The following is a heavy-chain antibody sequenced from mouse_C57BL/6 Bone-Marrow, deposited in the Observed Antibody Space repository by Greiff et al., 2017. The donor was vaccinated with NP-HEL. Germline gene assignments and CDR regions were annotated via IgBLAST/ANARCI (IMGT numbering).Heavy chain of an antibody. D-gene: IGHD1-1*01. J-gene: IGHJ2*01. Sequence: QVQLQQPGAELVKPGASVKLSCKASGYTFTSYWMQWVKQRPGQGLEWIGEIDPSDSYTNYNQKLKGKATLTVETSSSTAYMQLSSLTSEDSAVYYCASSSTVVAYYFDYWGQGTTLTVSS. V-gene: IGHV1-50*01. CDR2: IDPSDSYT. CDR3: ASSSTVVAYYFDY. CDR1: GYTFTSYW.